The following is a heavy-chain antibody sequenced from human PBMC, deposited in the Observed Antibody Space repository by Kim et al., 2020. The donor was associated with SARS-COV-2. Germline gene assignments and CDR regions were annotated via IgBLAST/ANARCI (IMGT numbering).Heavy chain of an antibody. CDR3: VSDPYGYNDAFDI. D-gene: IGHD5-12*01. V-gene: IGHV1-18*01. J-gene: IGHJ3*02. CDR1: GYTFTSYG. CDR2: ISAYNGNT. Sequence: ASVKVSCKASGYTFTSYGISWVRQAPGQGLEWMGWISAYNGNTNYAQKLQGRVTMTTDTSTSTAYMELRSLRSDDTAVYYCVSDPYGYNDAFDIWGQGTMVTVSS.